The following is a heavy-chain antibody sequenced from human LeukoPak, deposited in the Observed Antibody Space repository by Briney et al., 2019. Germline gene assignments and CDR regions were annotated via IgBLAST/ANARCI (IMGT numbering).Heavy chain of an antibody. D-gene: IGHD3-3*01. CDR3: ARAENDFWGGYYFDY. Sequence: SETLSLTCTVSGGSISSGSYYWSWIRQPAGKGLEWIGRFYTSGSTNYNPSLKSRVTISVDTSKNQFSLKLSSVTAADTAVYYCARAENDFWGGYYFDYWGQGTLVTVSS. J-gene: IGHJ4*02. V-gene: IGHV4-61*02. CDR2: FYTSGST. CDR1: GGSISSGSYY.